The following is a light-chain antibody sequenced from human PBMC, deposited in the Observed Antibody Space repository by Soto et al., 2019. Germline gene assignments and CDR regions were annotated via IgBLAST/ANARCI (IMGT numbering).Light chain of an antibody. J-gene: IGLJ1*01. CDR1: SRDVGGYNY. V-gene: IGLV2-14*01. CDR3: SSYTSSSTLDV. CDR2: DVS. Sequence: QSVLTQPASVSGSPGQSITISCTGASRDVGGYNYVSWYQQHPGKAPKLMIYDVSNRPSGVSNRFSGSKSGNTASLTISGLQAEDEADYYCSSYTSSSTLDVFGTGTKDTVL.